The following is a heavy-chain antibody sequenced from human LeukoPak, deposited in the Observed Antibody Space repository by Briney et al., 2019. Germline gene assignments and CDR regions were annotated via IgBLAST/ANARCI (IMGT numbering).Heavy chain of an antibody. D-gene: IGHD3-9*01. CDR3: ASINYDILTGYQTGNSDY. CDR1: GGSISSGDYY. V-gene: IGHV4-30-4*08. J-gene: IGHJ4*02. Sequence: PSQTLSLTCTVSGGSISSGDYYWSWIRQPPGKGLEWIGYIYYSGSTYYNPSLKSRVTISVDTSKNQFSLKLSSVTAADTAVYYCASINYDILTGYQTGNSDYWGQGTLVTVSS. CDR2: IYYSGST.